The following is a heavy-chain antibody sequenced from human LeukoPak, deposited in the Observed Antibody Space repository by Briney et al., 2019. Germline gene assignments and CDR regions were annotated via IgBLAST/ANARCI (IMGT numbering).Heavy chain of an antibody. CDR1: GFTFTIHW. D-gene: IGHD6-19*01. CDR3: ARDVGDSGGWYGFDP. V-gene: IGHV3-7*01. Sequence: GGSLRLSCAASGFTFTIHWMSWVRRAPGKGLEWVATLKPDGSDQYYGDSVRGRFTISRDNAKNSLYLEMNSLGAEDTALYYCARDVGDSGGWYGFDPWGQGTLVTVSS. J-gene: IGHJ5*02. CDR2: LKPDGSDQ.